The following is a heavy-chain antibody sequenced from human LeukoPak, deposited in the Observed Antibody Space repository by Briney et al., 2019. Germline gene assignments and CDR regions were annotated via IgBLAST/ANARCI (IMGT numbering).Heavy chain of an antibody. J-gene: IGHJ4*02. CDR3: ARFRDVEVRGDY. D-gene: IGHD5-24*01. V-gene: IGHV4-61*02. CDR2: IYTSGST. CDR1: GGSISSGSYY. Sequence: SETLSLTCTVSGGSISSGSYYWSWIRQPAGKGLEWIGRIYTSGSTNYNPSLKSRVTISVDTSKNQFSLKLSSVTAADTAVYYCARFRDVEVRGDYWGQGTLVTVSS.